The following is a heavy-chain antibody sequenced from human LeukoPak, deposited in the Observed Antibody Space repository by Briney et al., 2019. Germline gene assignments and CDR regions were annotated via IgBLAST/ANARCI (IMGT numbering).Heavy chain of an antibody. CDR2: ISSSGSSI. CDR3: ALIVNGDYGLDY. V-gene: IGHV3-11*01. Sequence: PGGSLRLSCAASGFTFSDYYMTWIRQAPGKGLEWVSYISSSGSSIYYAGSVKGRFTISRDNAKNSLYLQMNSLRVEDTAVYYCALIVNGDYGLDYWGQGTLVTVSS. D-gene: IGHD4-17*01. J-gene: IGHJ4*02. CDR1: GFTFSDYY.